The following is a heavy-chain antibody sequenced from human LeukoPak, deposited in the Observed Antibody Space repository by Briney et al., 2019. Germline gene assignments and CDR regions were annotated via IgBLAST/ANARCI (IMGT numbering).Heavy chain of an antibody. V-gene: IGHV3-72*01. CDR3: ARDGYYYGSGSYYKVDFDY. CDR1: GFTFSDHY. D-gene: IGHD3-10*01. J-gene: IGHJ4*02. Sequence: GGSLRLSCAASGFTFSDHYMDWVRQAPGKGLEWVGRSRDKGNSYSTEFAASVKGRFTISRDDSKNSLYLQMNSLSTEDTAVYYCARDGYYYGSGSYYKVDFDYWGQGTLVTVSS. CDR2: SRDKGNSYST.